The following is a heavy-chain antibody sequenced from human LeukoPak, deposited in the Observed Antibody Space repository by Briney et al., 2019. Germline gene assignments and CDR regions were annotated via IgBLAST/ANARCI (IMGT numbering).Heavy chain of an antibody. D-gene: IGHD5-18*01. J-gene: IGHJ4*02. CDR1: GFAFDDYG. CDR3: ARGGTAMAEDYFEY. V-gene: IGHV3-20*04. CDR2: IHWNGGRT. Sequence: GGSLRLSCAASGFAFDDYGMSWVRQAPGKGLEWVSGIHWNGGRTAYADSVKGRFTISRDNAKNSVYLQMNSLRAEDTALYYCARGGTAMAEDYFEYWGQGALVTVSS.